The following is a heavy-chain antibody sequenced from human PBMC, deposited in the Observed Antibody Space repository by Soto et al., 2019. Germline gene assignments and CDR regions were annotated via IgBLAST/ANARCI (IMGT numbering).Heavy chain of an antibody. V-gene: IGHV3-33*01. D-gene: IGHD1-1*01. J-gene: IGHJ3*01. CDR2: ISPK. Sequence: QVQLVESGGGLVQPGTSLRLSCAVFGFSFRTYGFHWVRQPPGKGLQWVAVISPKGHSDSVEGRFTISRDNSKDTLYLQMNNLRAEDTAVYYCARDDAFANENAFDLWGQGTKVTVSS. CDR3: ARDDAFANENAFDL. CDR1: GFSFRTYG.